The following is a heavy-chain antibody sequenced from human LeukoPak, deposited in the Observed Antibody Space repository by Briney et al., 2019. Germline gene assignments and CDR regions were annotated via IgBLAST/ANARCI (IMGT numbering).Heavy chain of an antibody. J-gene: IGHJ6*02. CDR2: INRSGST. Sequence: SETLSLTCGVYGWTFSNYYWSWIRQPPGKGLEWIGEINRSGSTNYNPSLRSRVTISVDTSKNQFSLKLSSVTAADTAVYYCARTQGYGGKLGVLDVWGQGTTVTVSS. CDR3: ARTQGYGGKLGVLDV. V-gene: IGHV4-34*01. D-gene: IGHD4-23*01. CDR1: GWTFSNYY.